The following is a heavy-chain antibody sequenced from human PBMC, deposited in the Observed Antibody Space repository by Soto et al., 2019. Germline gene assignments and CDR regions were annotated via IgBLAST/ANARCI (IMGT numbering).Heavy chain of an antibody. V-gene: IGHV3-30*18. CDR3: AKDLGQQLVLNYGMDV. D-gene: IGHD6-13*01. CDR2: VSYDGNNK. Sequence: QLQLVESGGGVVQPGTSLRLSCAPSGFTFSSYGMYWVRQAPGKGLEWVAVVSYDGNNKYYADSVKGRFTISRDNAKNTLYLQMNRLRADDTAVYYCAKDLGQQLVLNYGMDVWGQGTTVTVSS. J-gene: IGHJ6*02. CDR1: GFTFSSYG.